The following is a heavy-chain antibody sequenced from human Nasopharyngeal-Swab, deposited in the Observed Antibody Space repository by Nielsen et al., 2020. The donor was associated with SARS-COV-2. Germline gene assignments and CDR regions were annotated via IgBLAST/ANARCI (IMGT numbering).Heavy chain of an antibody. Sequence: GESLKISCAAPGFTFSSYAMSWVRQAPGKGLEWVSAISGSGGSTYYADSVKGRFTISRDNSKNTLYLQMNSLRAEDTAVYYCAKDIAAYISGNWFDPWGQGTLVTVSS. D-gene: IGHD6-6*01. J-gene: IGHJ5*02. V-gene: IGHV3-23*01. CDR2: ISGSGGST. CDR3: AKDIAAYISGNWFDP. CDR1: GFTFSSYA.